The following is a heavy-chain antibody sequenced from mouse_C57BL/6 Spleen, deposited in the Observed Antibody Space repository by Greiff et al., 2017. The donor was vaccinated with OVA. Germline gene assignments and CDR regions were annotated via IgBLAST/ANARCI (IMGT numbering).Heavy chain of an antibody. V-gene: IGHV1-54*01. CDR2: INPGSGGT. CDR3: ARRTTVVTTGMDY. Sequence: QVQLQQSGAELVRPGTSVKVSCKASGYAFTNYLIEWVKQRPGQGLEWIGVINPGSGGTNYNGKFKGKATMTADKSSSPAYMQLSSLTSDDSSVYFCARRTTVVTTGMDYWGQGTSVTVSS. D-gene: IGHD1-1*01. J-gene: IGHJ4*01. CDR1: GYAFTNYL.